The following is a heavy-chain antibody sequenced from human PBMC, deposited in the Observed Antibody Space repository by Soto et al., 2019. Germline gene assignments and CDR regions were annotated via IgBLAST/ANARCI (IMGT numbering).Heavy chain of an antibody. CDR3: AGGASGRAPFQF. Sequence: QVQLVQSGAEVKKPGASVKVSCKASGYTFSRYGISWVRQAPGQGLEWMGWSSDDNGKIEYAQKIQGRVTMTTDTSTSTAYMELRSLRSDDTAVYYCAGGASGRAPFQFWGQGTLVTVSS. V-gene: IGHV1-18*04. CDR2: SSDDNGKI. J-gene: IGHJ1*01. D-gene: IGHD2-15*01. CDR1: GYTFSRYG.